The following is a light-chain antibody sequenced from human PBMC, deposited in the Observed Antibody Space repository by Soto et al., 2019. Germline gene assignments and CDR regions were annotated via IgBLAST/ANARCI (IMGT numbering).Light chain of an antibody. V-gene: IGKV1-39*01. CDR3: HQTYRRPWT. J-gene: IGKJ1*01. Sequence: DIQVTQSPSSLSGSLRDRVTLSCRASQSVGSNLHWYHQRPGSAPRLLISRASSVRGGVPQRFSGSGSGRDFTLSISSLRPEYVGNYFCHQTYRRPWTFGRGIRVE. CDR2: RAS. CDR1: QSVGSN.